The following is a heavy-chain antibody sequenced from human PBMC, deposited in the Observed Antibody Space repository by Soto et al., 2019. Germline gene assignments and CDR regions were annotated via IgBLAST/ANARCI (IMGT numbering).Heavy chain of an antibody. Sequence: GGSLRLSCAASGFTFSSYSMNWVRQAPGKGLEWVSSISSSSSYIYYADSVKGRFTISRDNAKNSLYLQMNSLRAEDTAVYYCAREGGSYYFDYWGQGTLVTVSS. D-gene: IGHD1-26*01. J-gene: IGHJ4*02. CDR1: GFTFSSYS. CDR3: AREGGSYYFDY. CDR2: ISSSSSYI. V-gene: IGHV3-21*01.